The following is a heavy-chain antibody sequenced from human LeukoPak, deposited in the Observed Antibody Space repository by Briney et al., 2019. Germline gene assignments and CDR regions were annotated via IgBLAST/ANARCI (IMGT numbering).Heavy chain of an antibody. D-gene: IGHD5-18*01. V-gene: IGHV3-33*01. CDR1: GFTFSDFA. CDR3: ARVLDTAGMGY. Sequence: GGSLRLSCAASGFTFSDFAIHWVRQAPGKGLEWVAIIWHDGSNKYYADSVKGRFSISRDNSKNTVYLQMSRLRAEDTAVYYCARVLDTAGMGYWGHGTLVTVSS. CDR2: IWHDGSNK. J-gene: IGHJ4*01.